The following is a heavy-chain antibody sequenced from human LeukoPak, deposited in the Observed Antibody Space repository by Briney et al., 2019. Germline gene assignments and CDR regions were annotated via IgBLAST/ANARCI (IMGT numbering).Heavy chain of an antibody. V-gene: IGHV3-33*01. Sequence: GGSLRLSCAASGFTFSSYGMHWVRQAPGKGLEWVAVIWYDGSNKYYADSVKGRFTISRDNSKNTLYLQMNSLRAEDTAVYYCARVGAIVARLPHFDYWGQGTLVTVSS. J-gene: IGHJ4*02. CDR3: ARVGAIVARLPHFDY. CDR1: GFTFSSYG. CDR2: IWYDGSNK. D-gene: IGHD5-12*01.